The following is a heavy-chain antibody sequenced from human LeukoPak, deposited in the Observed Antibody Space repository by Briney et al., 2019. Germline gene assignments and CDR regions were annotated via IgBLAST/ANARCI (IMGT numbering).Heavy chain of an antibody. CDR3: ASSPLAARPKLDY. CDR1: EFTFSNYA. J-gene: IGHJ4*02. D-gene: IGHD6-6*01. Sequence: SGGSLRLSCAASEFTFSNYAMNWVRQAPGKRPEWVSGISSGGGSIYYADSVKGRFTISRDNSKNTLYPQMNSLRAEDTAVYYCASSPLAARPKLDYWGQGTLVTVSS. V-gene: IGHV3-23*01. CDR2: ISSGGGSI.